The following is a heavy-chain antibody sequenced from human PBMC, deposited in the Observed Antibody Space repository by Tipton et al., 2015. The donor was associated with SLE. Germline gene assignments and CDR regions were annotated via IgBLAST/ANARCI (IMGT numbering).Heavy chain of an antibody. CDR3: ARGDYYGSGRFFDY. Sequence: TLSLTCAVYGGSFSGYYWSWIRQPPGKGLEWIGEINHSGSTNYNPSLKSRVTISVDTSKNQFSLKLTSVTAADTAFYYCARGDYYGSGRFFDYWGQGTLVTVSS. CDR2: INHSGST. V-gene: IGHV4-34*01. D-gene: IGHD3-10*01. J-gene: IGHJ4*02. CDR1: GGSFSGYY.